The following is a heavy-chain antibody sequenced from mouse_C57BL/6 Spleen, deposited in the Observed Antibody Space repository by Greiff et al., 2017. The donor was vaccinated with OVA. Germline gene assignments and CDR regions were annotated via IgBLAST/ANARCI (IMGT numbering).Heavy chain of an antibody. CDR1: GYAFTNYL. Sequence: VTLQESGAELVRPGTSVKVSCKASGYAFTNYLIEWVKQRPGQGLEWIGVINPGSGGTNYNEKFKGKATLTADKSSSTAYMQLSSLTSEDSAVYFCARDYAMDYWGQGTSVTVSS. CDR3: ARDYAMDY. CDR2: INPGSGGT. V-gene: IGHV1-54*01. J-gene: IGHJ4*01.